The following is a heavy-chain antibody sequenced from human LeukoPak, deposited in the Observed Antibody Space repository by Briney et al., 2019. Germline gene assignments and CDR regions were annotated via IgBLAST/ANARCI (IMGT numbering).Heavy chain of an antibody. CDR2: INHSGST. V-gene: IGHV4-34*01. D-gene: IGHD3-22*01. Sequence: SETLSLTCAVYGGSFSGYYWSWIRQPPGKGLEWIGEINHSGSTNYNPSLKRRVNISVDTPQNQFPLKLSSVTAADTAVYYCARAQRITMIVVVPAGYGMDVWGQGTTVTVSS. J-gene: IGHJ6*02. CDR1: GGSFSGYY. CDR3: ARAQRITMIVVVPAGYGMDV.